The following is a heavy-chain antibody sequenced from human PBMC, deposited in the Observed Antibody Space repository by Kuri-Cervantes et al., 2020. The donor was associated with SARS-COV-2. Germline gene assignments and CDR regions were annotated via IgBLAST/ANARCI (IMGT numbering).Heavy chain of an antibody. CDR2: ISGDGGST. CDR3: AKVNDFRRDTYYYYMDV. J-gene: IGHJ6*03. V-gene: IGHV3-43*02. D-gene: IGHD3-3*01. Sequence: GASLKISCAASGFTFSSYAMHWVRQAPGKGLEWVSLISGDGGSTYYADSVKGRFTISRDNSKNSLYLQMNSLRTEDTALYYCAKVNDFRRDTYYYYMDVWGKGTTVTVSS. CDR1: GFTFSSYA.